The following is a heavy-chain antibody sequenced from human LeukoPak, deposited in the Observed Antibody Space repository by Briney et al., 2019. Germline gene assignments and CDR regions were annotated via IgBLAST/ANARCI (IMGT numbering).Heavy chain of an antibody. J-gene: IGHJ5*02. CDR2: ISWNSGSI. D-gene: IGHD7-27*01. Sequence: PGGSLRLSCAASGFTFDDYAMHWVRQAPGKGLEWVSGISWNSGSIGYADSVKGRFTISRDNAKNSLYLQMNSLRAEDTAVYYCARDFGSRQLGIFWFDPWGQGTLVTVSS. V-gene: IGHV3-9*01. CDR3: ARDFGSRQLGIFWFDP. CDR1: GFTFDDYA.